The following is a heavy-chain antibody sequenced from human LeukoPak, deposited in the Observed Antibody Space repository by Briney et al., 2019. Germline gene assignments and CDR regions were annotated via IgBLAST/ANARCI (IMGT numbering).Heavy chain of an antibody. CDR3: AREGWQWLVRAFDY. Sequence: PSQTLSLTCTVSGGSISSGSYYWSWIRQPAGKGLEWIGRIYTSGSTNYNPSLKSRVTISIDTSKNQFSLKLSSVTAADTAVYYCAREGWQWLVRAFDYWGQGTLVTVSS. CDR1: GGSISSGSYY. D-gene: IGHD6-19*01. J-gene: IGHJ4*02. CDR2: IYTSGST. V-gene: IGHV4-61*02.